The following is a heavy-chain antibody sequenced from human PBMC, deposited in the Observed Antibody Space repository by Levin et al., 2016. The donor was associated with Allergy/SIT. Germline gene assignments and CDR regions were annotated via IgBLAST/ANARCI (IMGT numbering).Heavy chain of an antibody. D-gene: IGHD3-10*01. V-gene: IGHV1-69*02. CDR2: IIPILGIA. Sequence: WVRQAPGQGLEWMGRIIPILGIANYAQKFQGRVTITADKSTSTAYMELSSLRSEDTAVYYCAGDLSRGNYWGQGTLVTVSS. J-gene: IGHJ4*02. CDR3: AGDLSRGNY.